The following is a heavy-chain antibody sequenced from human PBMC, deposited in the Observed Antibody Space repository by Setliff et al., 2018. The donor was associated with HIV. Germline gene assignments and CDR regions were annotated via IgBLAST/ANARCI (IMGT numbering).Heavy chain of an antibody. CDR2: IYTNGST. CDR1: RGSISRYY. CDR3: ARVVRGVIQSAKTFDY. J-gene: IGHJ4*02. Sequence: PSETLSLTCTVSRGSISRYYWSWIRQPPGKGLEWIGYIYTNGSTNYNPPLKSRVTISVDTSKNQFSLKLNSVTAADTAVYYCARVVRGVIQSAKTFDYWGQGTLVTVSS. D-gene: IGHD2-21*01. V-gene: IGHV4-4*08.